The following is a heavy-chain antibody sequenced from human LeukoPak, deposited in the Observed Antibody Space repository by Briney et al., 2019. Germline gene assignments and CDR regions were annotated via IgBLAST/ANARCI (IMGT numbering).Heavy chain of an antibody. V-gene: IGHV4-39*07. Sequence: PSETLSLTCTISDDSISSNRYFWAWIRQPPGKGLEWIASINYSGRTYYNPSLMSRLTISVDTTKRQLSLKMTSVTAADTAVYYCAARRGVPASSNWFDPWGQGTLVTVSS. CDR2: INYSGRT. CDR1: DDSISSNRYF. J-gene: IGHJ5*02. D-gene: IGHD2-2*01. CDR3: AARRGVPASSNWFDP.